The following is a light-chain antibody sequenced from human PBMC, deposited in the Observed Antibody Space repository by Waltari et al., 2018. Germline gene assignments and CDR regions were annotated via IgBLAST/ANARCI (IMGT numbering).Light chain of an antibody. CDR3: QQYNTFPWT. J-gene: IGKJ1*01. CDR2: KAS. Sequence: DIQMTQAPSTLSASVGDRVTITCRASQSISMWLVWYQQKPGKAPNLLIYKASSLDSGVPSRFSGSGSETEFTLTISSLQPEDFATYYCQQYNTFPWTFGQGTKVEIK. V-gene: IGKV1-5*03. CDR1: QSISMW.